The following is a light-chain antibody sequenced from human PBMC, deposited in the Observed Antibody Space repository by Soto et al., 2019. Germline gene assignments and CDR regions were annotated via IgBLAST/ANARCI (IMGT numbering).Light chain of an antibody. Sequence: EIVLTQSPGTLSLSPGERATLSCRASQSVSSSALAWYQQKPGQAPRRLIYGASSRATGIPDRFSGSGSGTGFTLTISRLEPEDFAVYYCQYYGTSPQTFGQGTKVDIK. J-gene: IGKJ1*01. CDR3: QYYGTSPQT. V-gene: IGKV3-20*01. CDR1: QSVSSSA. CDR2: GAS.